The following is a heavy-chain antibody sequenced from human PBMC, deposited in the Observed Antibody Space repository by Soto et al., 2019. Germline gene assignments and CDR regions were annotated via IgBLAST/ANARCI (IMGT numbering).Heavy chain of an antibody. D-gene: IGHD2-2*01. CDR1: GGSISSGGYS. Sequence: SETLSLTCAVSGGSISSGGYSWSWIRQPPGKGLEWIGYMYHSGSTYYNPSLKSRVTISIDRSKNQFSLKLSSVTAADTAVYYCARLPDYWGQGILAT. CDR3: ARLPDY. J-gene: IGHJ4*02. V-gene: IGHV4-30-2*01. CDR2: MYHSGST.